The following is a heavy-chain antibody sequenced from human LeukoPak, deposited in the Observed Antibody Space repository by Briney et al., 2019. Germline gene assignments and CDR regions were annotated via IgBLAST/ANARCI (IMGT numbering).Heavy chain of an antibody. J-gene: IGHJ5*02. CDR1: RFTFNNYA. V-gene: IGHV3-23*01. CDR3: AKGAQQLVYWVDH. CDR2: ISGSGGST. Sequence: GGSLRLSCAASRFTFNNYAMSWVRQAPGKGLEWVSVISGSGGSTYYADSVKGRFTISRDNSKNTLYLQMNSLRAEDTAVYYCAKGAQQLVYWVDHWGQGTLVTVSS. D-gene: IGHD6-13*01.